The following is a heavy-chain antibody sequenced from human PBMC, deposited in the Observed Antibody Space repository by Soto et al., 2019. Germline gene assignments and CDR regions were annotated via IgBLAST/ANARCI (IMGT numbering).Heavy chain of an antibody. V-gene: IGHV3-30-3*01. CDR3: ARDQSITIFGVGYYGMDV. Sequence: GGSLRLSCAASGFPISSYAMHWVRQAPGKGLKRVAVISYDGSNKYYADSVKGRFTISRDNSKNTLYLQMNSLRAEDTAVYYCARDQSITIFGVGYYGMDVWGQGTTVTVSS. CDR1: GFPISSYA. CDR2: ISYDGSNK. D-gene: IGHD3-3*01. J-gene: IGHJ6*02.